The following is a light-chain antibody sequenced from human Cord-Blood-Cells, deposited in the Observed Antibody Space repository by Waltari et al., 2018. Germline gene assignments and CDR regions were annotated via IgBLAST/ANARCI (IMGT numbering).Light chain of an antibody. Sequence: QSVLTQPPSVSGAPGQRVTTSCPGRSSNIGAGYDVNWYQQLPGTAPKPLIYGNSTRPSGVPDRFSGSKSGTSASLAITGLQAEDEADYYCQSYDSSLSGYVFGTGTKVTVL. CDR1: SSNIGAGYD. J-gene: IGLJ1*01. V-gene: IGLV1-40*01. CDR2: GNS. CDR3: QSYDSSLSGYV.